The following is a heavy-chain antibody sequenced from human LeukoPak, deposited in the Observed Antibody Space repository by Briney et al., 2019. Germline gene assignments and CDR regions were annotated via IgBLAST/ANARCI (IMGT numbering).Heavy chain of an antibody. J-gene: IGHJ4*02. D-gene: IGHD1-26*01. CDR2: IYSGGST. V-gene: IGHV3-66*01. CDR1: GFTVSSNY. Sequence: GGSPRLSCAASGFTVSSNYMSWVRQAPGKGLEWVSVIYSGGSTYYADSVKGRFTISRDNSKNTLYLQMNSLRAEDTAVYYCARDPRSGYLDYWGQGTLVTVSS. CDR3: ARDPRSGYLDY.